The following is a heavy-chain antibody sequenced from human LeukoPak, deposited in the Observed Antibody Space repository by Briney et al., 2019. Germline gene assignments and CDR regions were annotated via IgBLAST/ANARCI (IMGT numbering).Heavy chain of an antibody. CDR1: GFTVSTNY. CDR2: IYSGGST. D-gene: IGHD1-7*01. Sequence: GGSLRLSCAVSGFTVSTNYMTWVRQAPGKGLEWVSLIYSGGSTYYADSVKGRFTISRDNSKNTLSLQMNSLRAEDTAVYYCARGTATTPHYFDYWGQGTLVTVSS. V-gene: IGHV3-53*01. J-gene: IGHJ4*02. CDR3: ARGTATTPHYFDY.